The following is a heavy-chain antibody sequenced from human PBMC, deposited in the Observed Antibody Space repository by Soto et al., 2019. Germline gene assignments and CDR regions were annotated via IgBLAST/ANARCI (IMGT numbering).Heavy chain of an antibody. J-gene: IGHJ6*02. V-gene: IGHV3-30*18. D-gene: IGHD2-8*01. CDR2: ISYDGSNK. CDR1: GFTFSSYG. CDR3: AKDLVSYGVHEAPLDPMDV. Sequence: QVQLVESGGGVVQPGRSLRLSCAVSGFTFSSYGMHWVRQAPDKGLEWVAVISYDGSNKYYADSVKGRFTISRDNSKNTLYLQMNSLRTEDTGVYYCAKDLVSYGVHEAPLDPMDVWGQGTTVTVSS.